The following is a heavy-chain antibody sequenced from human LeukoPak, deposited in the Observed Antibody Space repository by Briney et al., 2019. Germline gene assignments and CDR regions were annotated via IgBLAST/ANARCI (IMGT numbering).Heavy chain of an antibody. J-gene: IGHJ4*02. V-gene: IGHV1-2*02. Sequence: ASVKVSCKASGYTFTGYYMHWVRQAPGQGLEWMGWINPNSGGTNYAQKFQGRVTMTRDTSISTAYMELSRLRPDDTAVYYCARDQYYYDSSGLWDYWGQGTLVTVSS. CDR1: GYTFTGYY. CDR3: ARDQYYYDSSGLWDY. D-gene: IGHD3-22*01. CDR2: INPNSGGT.